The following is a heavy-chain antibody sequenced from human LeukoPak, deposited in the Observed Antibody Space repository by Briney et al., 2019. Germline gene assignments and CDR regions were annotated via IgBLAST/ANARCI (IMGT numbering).Heavy chain of an antibody. J-gene: IGHJ4*02. V-gene: IGHV3-23*01. CDR2: IGASGDSI. CDR1: GFTFSSYA. Sequence: VGSLRLSCAVSGFTFSSYAMIWVRQAPGRGLVWVSSIGASGDSIHYTDSVKGRFTISRDNSKNTLYLQMSSLRVEDTAVYYCAKIPDVSDYWGQGTLVTVSS. CDR3: AKIPDVSDY.